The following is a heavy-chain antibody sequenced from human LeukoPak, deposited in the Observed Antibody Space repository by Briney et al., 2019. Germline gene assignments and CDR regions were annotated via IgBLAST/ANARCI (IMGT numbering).Heavy chain of an antibody. CDR1: GFTVSSNY. J-gene: IGHJ3*01. V-gene: IGHV3-66*01. Sequence: GGSLRLSCAASGFTVSSNYMSWVRQAPGKGLEWVSVIYSGGSTYYADSVKGRFTLSRDSSKNTLFLQMNSLRAEDTAVYYCAREPQGDSSGYDAFDVWGQGALVTVSS. CDR2: IYSGGST. CDR3: AREPQGDSSGYDAFDV. D-gene: IGHD3-22*01.